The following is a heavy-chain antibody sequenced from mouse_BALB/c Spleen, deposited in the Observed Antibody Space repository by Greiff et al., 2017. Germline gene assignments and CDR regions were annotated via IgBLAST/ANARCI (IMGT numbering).Heavy chain of an antibody. J-gene: IGHJ3*01. D-gene: IGHD1-2*01. CDR2: INPGSGGT. V-gene: IGHV1-54*01. Sequence: QVQLKESGAELVWPGTSVKVSCKASGYAFTNYLIVWVKQRPGQGLEWIGVINPGSGGTNHNEKFKGKATLTADKSSSTAYMQLSSLTSDDSAVYFCARSDLRHFANWGQGTLVTVSA. CDR1: GYAFTNYL. CDR3: ARSDLRHFAN.